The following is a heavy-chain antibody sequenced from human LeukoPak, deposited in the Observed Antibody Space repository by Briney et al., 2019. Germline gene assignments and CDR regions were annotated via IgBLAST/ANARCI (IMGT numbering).Heavy chain of an antibody. D-gene: IGHD2-15*01. Sequence: PGGSLRLSCAASGFTFSSYAMSWVRQAPGKGLEWVSAISGSGGSTYYADSVKGRFTISRDNSKNTLYLQMNSLRAEDTAVYYCAKETRSIVVVVAAALDYWGQGTLVTVSS. V-gene: IGHV3-23*01. CDR1: GFTFSSYA. CDR2: ISGSGGST. J-gene: IGHJ4*02. CDR3: AKETRSIVVVVAAALDY.